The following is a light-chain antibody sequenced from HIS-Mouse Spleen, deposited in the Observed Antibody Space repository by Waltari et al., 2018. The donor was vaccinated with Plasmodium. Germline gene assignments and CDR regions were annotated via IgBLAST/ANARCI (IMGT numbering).Light chain of an antibody. CDR2: QDS. J-gene: IGLJ2*01. Sequence: SYELTQPPSVSVSPGQTASITCSGDKLGDKYACWYQQKPGQSPVVVIYQDSKRPSGIPERVSGSNSWKTATRAISGTQAMDEADYYCQAWDSSTVVFGGGTKLTVL. V-gene: IGLV3-1*01. CDR1: KLGDKY. CDR3: QAWDSSTVV.